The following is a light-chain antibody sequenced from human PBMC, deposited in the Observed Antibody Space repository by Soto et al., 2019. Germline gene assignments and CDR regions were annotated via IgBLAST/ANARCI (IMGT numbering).Light chain of an antibody. J-gene: IGKJ4*01. V-gene: IGKV1-9*01. CDR2: DAA. Sequence: DIQLTQSPSFLSASVGDRVTVTCRASQGISSYLAWYQKKPGKAPNLLIYDAATLQSGVPSRFSGSGSGTEVTLTISSLQPEDFATYYCQQLSTYPLTFGGGTKVEIK. CDR1: QGISSY. CDR3: QQLSTYPLT.